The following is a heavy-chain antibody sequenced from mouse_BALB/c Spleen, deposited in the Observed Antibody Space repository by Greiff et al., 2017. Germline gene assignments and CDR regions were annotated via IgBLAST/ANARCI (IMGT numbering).Heavy chain of an antibody. J-gene: IGHJ1*01. Sequence: VQLQQSGAELMKPGASVKISCKATGYTFSSYWIEWVKQRPGHGLEWIGEILPGSGSTNYNEKFKGKATFTADTSSNTAYIQLSSLTSEDSAVYYCARDYYGSSYGGYFDVWGAGTTVTVSS. CDR2: ILPGSGST. CDR1: GYTFSSYW. CDR3: ARDYYGSSYGGYFDV. V-gene: IGHV1-9*01. D-gene: IGHD1-1*01.